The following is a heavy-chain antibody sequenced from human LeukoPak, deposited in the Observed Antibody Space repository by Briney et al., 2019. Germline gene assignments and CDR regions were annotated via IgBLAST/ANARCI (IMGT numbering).Heavy chain of an antibody. CDR1: GYTFTSYD. D-gene: IGHD3-22*01. Sequence: ASVKVSCKASGYTFTSYDINWVRQATAQGLEWMGWMNPNSGNTGYAQKFQGRVTITSNTSISTAYMELSSLRSEDTAVYYCARGSRTYYDSSGSPRGDFDYWGQGTLLTVPS. J-gene: IGHJ4*02. V-gene: IGHV1-8*03. CDR2: MNPNSGNT. CDR3: ARGSRTYYDSSGSPRGDFDY.